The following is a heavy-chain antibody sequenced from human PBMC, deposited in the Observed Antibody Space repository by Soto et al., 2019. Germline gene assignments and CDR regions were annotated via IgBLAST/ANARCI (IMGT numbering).Heavy chain of an antibody. Sequence: ESGGDLVKPGGSLRLSCAASGYTFSDYYMSWIRQAPGKGLEWLSYIDTSGTKIYYADSVKGRFTITRDNAKNSLYLEMNSLRDEDTAVYYCASHYDMWSGYLSPVDYWGQGTLVTVSS. V-gene: IGHV3-11*01. J-gene: IGHJ4*02. CDR1: GYTFSDYY. CDR2: IDTSGTKI. CDR3: ASHYDMWSGYLSPVDY. D-gene: IGHD3-3*01.